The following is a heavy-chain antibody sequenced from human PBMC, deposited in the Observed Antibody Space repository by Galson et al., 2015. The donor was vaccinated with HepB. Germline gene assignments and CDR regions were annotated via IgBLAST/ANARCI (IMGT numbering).Heavy chain of an antibody. CDR3: ARQYSNYEKPGSAFDI. D-gene: IGHD4-11*01. J-gene: IGHJ3*02. CDR1: GYTFTGYY. Sequence: SVKVSCKASGYTFTGYYMHWVRQAPGQGLEWMGWINPNSGGTNYAQKFQGRVTMTRDTSISTAYMELSRLRSDDTAVYYCARQYSNYEKPGSAFDIWGQGTMVTVSS. V-gene: IGHV1-2*02. CDR2: INPNSGGT.